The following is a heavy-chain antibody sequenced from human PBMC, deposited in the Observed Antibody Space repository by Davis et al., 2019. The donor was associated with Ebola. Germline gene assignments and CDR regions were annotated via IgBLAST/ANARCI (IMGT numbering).Heavy chain of an antibody. D-gene: IGHD2/OR15-2a*01. J-gene: IGHJ3*02. CDR1: GFTFTSYA. CDR2: ISYDGNNE. V-gene: IGHV3-30-3*02. Sequence: GESLKISCAASGFTFTSYAMHWVRQAPGKGLEWVAFISYDGNNEYFADSVKGRFTISRDNSKNTLYLQMDSLRAEDTAVYYCAKMSYFAFDIWGQGTMVTVSS. CDR3: AKMSYFAFDI.